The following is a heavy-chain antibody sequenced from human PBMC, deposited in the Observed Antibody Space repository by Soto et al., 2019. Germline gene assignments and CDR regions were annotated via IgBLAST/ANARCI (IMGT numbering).Heavy chain of an antibody. CDR1: GFTFSSYA. D-gene: IGHD3-10*01. CDR3: AKVRRFGELRSLY. V-gene: IGHV3-23*01. Sequence: EVQLLESGGGLVQPGGSLRLSCAASGFTFSSYAMSWVRQAPGKGLEWVSAIGVGGDTIYYADSVKGRFTISRDNSKNTLYLQMGSLRAEETAVYYCAKVRRFGELRSLYWGQGTLVTVSS. CDR2: IGVGGDTI. J-gene: IGHJ4*02.